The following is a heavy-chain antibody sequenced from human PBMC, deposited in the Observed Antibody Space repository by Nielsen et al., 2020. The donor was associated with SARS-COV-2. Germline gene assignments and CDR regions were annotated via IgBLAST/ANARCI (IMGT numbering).Heavy chain of an antibody. CDR2: ISAYNGNT. D-gene: IGHD5-18*01. J-gene: IGHJ4*02. CDR3: ERAGFGGYSYGR. Sequence: ASVKVSCKSSGYTFTSYFISWVRQAPGQGLEWMGWISAYNGNTNYAQKLQGRVTMTTDTSTSTAYMKLRSLRSDNTAVYYCERAGFGGYSYGRWGQGTLVTVSS. CDR1: GYTFTSYF. V-gene: IGHV1-18*01.